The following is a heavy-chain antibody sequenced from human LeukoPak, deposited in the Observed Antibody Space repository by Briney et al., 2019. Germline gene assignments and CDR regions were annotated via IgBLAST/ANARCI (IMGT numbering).Heavy chain of an antibody. CDR2: ISGSGGST. CDR3: AKDPRVGSRVATPCH. Sequence: GGSLRLSCAASGFTFTSYAMSWVRQAPGKGLEWVSAISGSGGSTYYADSVKGRFTICRDNSKSTLFLQMNSLRAEDTAVYYCAKDPRVGSRVATPCHWGQGTLVTVSS. V-gene: IGHV3-23*01. D-gene: IGHD5-24*01. J-gene: IGHJ4*02. CDR1: GFTFTSYA.